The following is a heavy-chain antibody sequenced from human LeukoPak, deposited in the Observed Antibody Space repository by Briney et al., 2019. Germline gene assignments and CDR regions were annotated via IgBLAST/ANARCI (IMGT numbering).Heavy chain of an antibody. D-gene: IGHD1-26*01. Sequence: PGGSLRLSCAASGFTFSSYAMSWVRQAPGKGLEWVSAISGSGDSTYYTDSVKGRFTISRDNSKNTLYLQMNSLRAEDTAVYYCAKSVGATYHYFDYWGQGTLVTVSS. V-gene: IGHV3-23*01. CDR2: ISGSGDST. J-gene: IGHJ4*02. CDR1: GFTFSSYA. CDR3: AKSVGATYHYFDY.